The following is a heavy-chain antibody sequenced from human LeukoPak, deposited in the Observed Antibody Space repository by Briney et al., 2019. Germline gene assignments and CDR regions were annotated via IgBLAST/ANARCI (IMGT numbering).Heavy chain of an antibody. Sequence: SVKVSCKAPGGTFSSYAISWVRQAPGQGLEWMGGIIPIFGTANYAQKFQGRVTITADESTSTAYMELSSLRSEDTAVYYCARSHDYGDYGIDYWGQGTLVTVSS. CDR1: GGTFSSYA. V-gene: IGHV1-69*13. J-gene: IGHJ4*02. D-gene: IGHD4-17*01. CDR3: ARSHDYGDYGIDY. CDR2: IIPIFGTA.